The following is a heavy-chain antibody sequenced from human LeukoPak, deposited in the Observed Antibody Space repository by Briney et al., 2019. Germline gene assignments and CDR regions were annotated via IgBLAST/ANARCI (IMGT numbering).Heavy chain of an antibody. CDR2: IYNSAST. D-gene: IGHD2/OR15-2a*01. Sequence: RASETLSLTCVVSGYSITNGDYWGWIRQSPGEGLGWIGSIYNSASTHYNPSLKSRVTILVDTSKNEFSLKMTSVTAADTAMYYCARNSTSGFFDYWGQGTLATVSS. J-gene: IGHJ4*02. CDR3: ARNSTSGFFDY. CDR1: GYSITNGDY. V-gene: IGHV4-38-2*01.